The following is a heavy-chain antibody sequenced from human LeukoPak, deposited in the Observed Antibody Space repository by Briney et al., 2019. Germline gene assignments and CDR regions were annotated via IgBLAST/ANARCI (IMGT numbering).Heavy chain of an antibody. J-gene: IGHJ5*02. CDR1: GFTFSTYT. Sequence: PGGSLRLSCAASGFTFSTYTMNWVRQAPGKGLEWVSSISSSGRNIYYADSVKGRFTISRDNSNNSLYLQMNSLRAEDTAVYYCARDETGYCSSTSCYAPNWFDPWGQGTLVTVSS. CDR2: ISSSGRNI. V-gene: IGHV3-21*01. CDR3: ARDETGYCSSTSCYAPNWFDP. D-gene: IGHD2-2*01.